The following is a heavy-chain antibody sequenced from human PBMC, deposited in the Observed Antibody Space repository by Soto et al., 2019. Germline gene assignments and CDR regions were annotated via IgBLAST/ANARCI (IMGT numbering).Heavy chain of an antibody. CDR2: TSFDGDTT. CDR1: GITFSSYS. Sequence: GGSLRLSCEVSGITFSSYSMHWVRLAPGRGLEWLAVTSFDGDTTVYADSVRGRFTVSRDNSKNTLYLQMSSQRSEDTAMYYCARQYDSSGSCRWAYFDYWGQGTLVTVSS. D-gene: IGHD3-22*01. J-gene: IGHJ4*02. CDR3: ARQYDSSGSCRWAYFDY. V-gene: IGHV3-30-3*01.